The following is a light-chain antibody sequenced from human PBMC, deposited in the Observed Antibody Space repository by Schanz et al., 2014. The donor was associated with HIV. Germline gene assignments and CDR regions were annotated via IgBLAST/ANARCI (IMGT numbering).Light chain of an antibody. CDR2: DVS. CDR1: SSDVGGYNH. V-gene: IGLV2-23*02. Sequence: QSALTQPASVSGSPGQSITISCTGTSSDVGGYNHVSWYQQHPGKAPKLMIYDVSHRPSGVSNRFSGSKSGNTASLTISGLQAEDEADYYCCSYAGSSTWVFGGGTKLTVL. J-gene: IGLJ3*02. CDR3: CSYAGSSTWV.